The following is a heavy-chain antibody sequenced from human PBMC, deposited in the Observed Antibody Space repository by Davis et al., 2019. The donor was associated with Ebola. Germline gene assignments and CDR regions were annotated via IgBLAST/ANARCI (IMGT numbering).Heavy chain of an antibody. CDR2: IKQDGSEK. V-gene: IGHV3-7*01. Sequence: GGSLRLSCAASGFTFRSYWMSWVRQAPGKGLEWVANIKQDGSEKYYVDSVKGRFTISRDNAKNSLYLQMNSLRAEDTAVYYCARRSCSSTSCYTAPRYNWFDPWGQGTLVTVPS. J-gene: IGHJ5*02. CDR3: ARRSCSSTSCYTAPRYNWFDP. CDR1: GFTFRSYW. D-gene: IGHD2-2*02.